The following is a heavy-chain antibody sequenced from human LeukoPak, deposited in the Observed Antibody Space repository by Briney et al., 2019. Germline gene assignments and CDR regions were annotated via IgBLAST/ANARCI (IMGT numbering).Heavy chain of an antibody. CDR2: INSDGSTT. J-gene: IGHJ4*02. CDR1: GFTFSAYW. V-gene: IGHV3-74*01. CDR3: ARIGLYPGYTSGWAHDFDY. D-gene: IGHD6-19*01. Sequence: GGSLRLSCEASGFTFSAYWMHWVRQAPGKGLVWVSRINSDGSTTSYADSVKGRFTISRDNAKNSLYLQMNSLRAEDTAVYYCARIGLYPGYTSGWAHDFDYWGQGTLVTVSS.